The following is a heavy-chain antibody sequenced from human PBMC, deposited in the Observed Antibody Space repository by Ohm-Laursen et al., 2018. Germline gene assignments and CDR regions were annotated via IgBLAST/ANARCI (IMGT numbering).Heavy chain of an antibody. CDR3: ARAWRDGFDI. V-gene: IGHV3-11*01. CDR2: ISNSGSNT. Sequence: SLRLSCAASGFTFRDYYVTWIRQAPGKGLEWVSYISNSGSNTYYADSVKGRFTISRDNAKDSLYLQMNSLRAEDTAVYYCARAWRDGFDIWGQGTVVTVSS. CDR1: GFTFRDYY. J-gene: IGHJ3*02.